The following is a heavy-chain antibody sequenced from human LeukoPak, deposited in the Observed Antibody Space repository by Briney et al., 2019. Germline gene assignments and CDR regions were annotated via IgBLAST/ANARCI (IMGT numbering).Heavy chain of an antibody. D-gene: IGHD6-19*01. J-gene: IGHJ4*02. CDR3: ARLYSSGWYGQQGFDY. CDR2: IYYSGST. V-gene: IGHV4-59*08. CDR1: GGSISSYY. Sequence: SETLSLTCTVSGGSISSYYWSWIRQPPGKGLEWIGYIYYSGSTNYNPSLKSRVTISVDTSKNQFSLKLSSVTAADTAVYYCARLYSSGWYGQQGFDYWGRGTLVTVSS.